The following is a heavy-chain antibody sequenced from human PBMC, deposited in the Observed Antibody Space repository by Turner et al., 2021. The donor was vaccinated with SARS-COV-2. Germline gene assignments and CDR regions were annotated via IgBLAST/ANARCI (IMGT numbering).Heavy chain of an antibody. J-gene: IGHJ4*02. CDR3: AGAYDYLYK. V-gene: IGHV3-11*06. Sequence: VQLVESGGGLVKPGGSVILSCAASGFTFSYDYMSWTRQAPGKGLEWVSYISSSSSYTNYADSVKGRFTISRDNAKNSLYLQMNSLRAEDTAVYYCAGAYDYLYKWGQGTLVTVSS. CDR2: ISSSSSYT. D-gene: IGHD3-16*01. CDR1: GFTFSYDY.